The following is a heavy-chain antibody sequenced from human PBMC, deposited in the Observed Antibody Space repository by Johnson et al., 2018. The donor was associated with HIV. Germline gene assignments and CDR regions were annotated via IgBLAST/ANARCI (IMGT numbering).Heavy chain of an antibody. V-gene: IGHV3-30-3*01. Sequence: QVQLVESGGGVVQPGRSLRLSCAASGFTFSSYAVHWVRQAPGKGLELVAVISYDGSNKYYADSVKGRFTISRDNSKNTLHLQMDSLRAEDMAVYYCTIPYYYDSGGYQWGQGTMVAVSS. CDR1: GFTFSSYA. CDR3: TIPYYYDSGGYQ. CDR2: ISYDGSNK. J-gene: IGHJ3*01. D-gene: IGHD3-22*01.